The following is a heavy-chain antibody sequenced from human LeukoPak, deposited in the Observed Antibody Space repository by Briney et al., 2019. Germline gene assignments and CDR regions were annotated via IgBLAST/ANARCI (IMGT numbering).Heavy chain of an antibody. CDR1: GFTFSSYS. CDR3: ARGYCSSTSCYPPNPYDY. V-gene: IGHV3-21*01. CDR2: ISSSSSYI. Sequence: AGGSLRLSCAASGFTFSSYSMNWVRQAPGKGLEWVSSISSSSSYIYYADSVKGRFTISRDNAKNSLYLQMNSLRAEDTAVYYCARGYCSSTSCYPPNPYDYWGQGTLVTVSS. D-gene: IGHD2-2*01. J-gene: IGHJ4*02.